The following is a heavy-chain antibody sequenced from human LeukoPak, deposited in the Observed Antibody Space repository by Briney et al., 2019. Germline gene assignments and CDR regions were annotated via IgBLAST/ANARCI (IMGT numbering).Heavy chain of an antibody. CDR2: INWNGGST. CDR1: GFTFDDYG. J-gene: IGHJ6*03. Sequence: GGSLRLSCAASGFTFDDYGMSWVRQAPGKGLEWVSGINWNGGSTGYADSVKGRFTISRDNAKNSLYLQMNSLRAEDTALYYCARDGLGPNSSGWYTYNYMDVWGKGTTVTVSS. V-gene: IGHV3-20*04. D-gene: IGHD6-19*01. CDR3: ARDGLGPNSSGWYTYNYMDV.